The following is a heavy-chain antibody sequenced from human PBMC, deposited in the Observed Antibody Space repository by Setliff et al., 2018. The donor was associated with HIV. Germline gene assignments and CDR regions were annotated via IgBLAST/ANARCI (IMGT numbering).Heavy chain of an antibody. CDR3: ARDRVEAERGALDI. Sequence: GESLKISCEASGFTFSSYSFHWVRQAPGKGLEWVTLISHDGNNKFYAPSVKGRFTISRDNSKDTVSLQMTSLTSEDTAMYYCARDRVEAERGALDIWGQGTMVTVSS. D-gene: IGHD1-26*01. J-gene: IGHJ3*02. CDR1: GFTFSSYS. V-gene: IGHV3-30*01. CDR2: ISHDGNNK.